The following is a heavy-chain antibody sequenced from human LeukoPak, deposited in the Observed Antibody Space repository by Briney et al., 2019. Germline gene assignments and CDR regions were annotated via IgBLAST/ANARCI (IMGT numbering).Heavy chain of an antibody. V-gene: IGHV4-39*02. Sequence: SETLSLTCTVSGDSISSYYWSWIRQPPGKGLEWIGSIYYSGSTYYNPSLKSRVTISVDTSKNQFSLKLSSVAAADTAVYYCARDPTAAGKGAWFDPWGQGTLVTVSS. CDR3: ARDPTAAGKGAWFDP. J-gene: IGHJ5*02. CDR2: IYYSGST. D-gene: IGHD6-13*01. CDR1: GDSISSYY.